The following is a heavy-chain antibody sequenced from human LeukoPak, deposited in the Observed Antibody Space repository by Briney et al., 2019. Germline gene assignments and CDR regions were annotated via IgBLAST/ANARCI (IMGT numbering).Heavy chain of an antibody. CDR2: INPNSGGT. CDR3: ARQVELLDYFDY. D-gene: IGHD1-26*01. V-gene: IGHV1-2*02. Sequence: ASVKVSCKASGYTFTRYYMHWVRQAPGQGLEWMGWINPNSGGTNYAQRFQGRVTMTRDTSISTAYMELSRLRSDDTAVYYCARQVELLDYFDYWGQGTLVTVSS. CDR1: GYTFTRYY. J-gene: IGHJ4*02.